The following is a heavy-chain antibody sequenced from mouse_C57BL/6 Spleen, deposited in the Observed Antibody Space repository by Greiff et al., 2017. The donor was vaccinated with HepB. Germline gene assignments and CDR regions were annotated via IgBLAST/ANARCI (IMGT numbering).Heavy chain of an antibody. Sequence: EVQRVESGEGLVKPGGSLKLSCAASGFTFSSYAMSWVRQTPEKRLEWVAYISSGGDYIYYADTVKGRFTISRDNARNTLYLQMSSLKSEDTAMYYCTRDVATWFAYWGQGTLVTVSA. CDR3: TRDVATWFAY. V-gene: IGHV5-9-1*02. CDR1: GFTFSSYA. J-gene: IGHJ3*01. D-gene: IGHD1-2*01. CDR2: ISSGGDYI.